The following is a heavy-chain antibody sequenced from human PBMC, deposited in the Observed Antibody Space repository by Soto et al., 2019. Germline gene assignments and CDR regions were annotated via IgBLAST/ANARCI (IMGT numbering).Heavy chain of an antibody. Sequence: SQTLSLTCAISGDSVSSNSAAWNWIRQSPSRGLEWLGRTYYRSKWYNDYAVSVKSRITINPDTSKNQFSLQLNSVAPEDTAVYYCARDQTGYSGYDIDAFDIWGQGTMVTVSS. J-gene: IGHJ3*02. V-gene: IGHV6-1*01. CDR3: ARDQTGYSGYDIDAFDI. CDR1: GDSVSSNSAA. D-gene: IGHD5-12*01. CDR2: TYYRSKWYN.